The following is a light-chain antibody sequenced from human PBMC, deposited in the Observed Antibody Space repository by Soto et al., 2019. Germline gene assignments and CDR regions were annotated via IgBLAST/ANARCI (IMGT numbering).Light chain of an antibody. CDR1: QSISRW. CDR2: KPS. CDR3: EQYNSYAIS. V-gene: IGKV1-5*03. J-gene: IGKJ5*01. Sequence: DIQMTQSPSTPSASVGDRVTITCRARQSISRWLAWYHQKPGKAPKLLIYKPSSLESGVPSRFSGSGSGTEFTLTISSLQPDYFATYYCEQYNSYAISFGQGTRLVIK.